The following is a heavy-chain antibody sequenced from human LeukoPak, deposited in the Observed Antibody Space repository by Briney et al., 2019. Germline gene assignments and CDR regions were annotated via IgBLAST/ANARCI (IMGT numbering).Heavy chain of an antibody. Sequence: GGSLRLSCAASGFTVVTNYINWVRQPPGKGLEWVSVIYSGGSKYYADSVKGRFTTSRDNSKNTVYLQMNSLRAEDTAVYYCATGYSSGWYFYFQHWGQGSLVSVSS. D-gene: IGHD6-19*01. CDR3: ATGYSSGWYFYFQH. J-gene: IGHJ1*01. CDR2: IYSGGSK. V-gene: IGHV3-53*01. CDR1: GFTVVTNY.